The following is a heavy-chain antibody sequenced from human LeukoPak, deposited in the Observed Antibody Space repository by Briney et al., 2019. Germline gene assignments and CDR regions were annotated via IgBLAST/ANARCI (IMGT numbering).Heavy chain of an antibody. D-gene: IGHD3-3*01. CDR2: LCSGRTT. CDR1: GDSFTSSSHH. V-gene: IGHV4-39*01. J-gene: IGHJ4*02. CDR3: VRHDGRGGNTMGALDS. Sequence: AETLSLTCTVSGDSFTSSSHHWGWIRQSPGKGLEWIGSLCSGRTTYYNPTLNSRVTISLVTSKNQFSLQLNSVTAADTAIYYCVRHDGRGGNTMGALDSWGQGSLVTVSS.